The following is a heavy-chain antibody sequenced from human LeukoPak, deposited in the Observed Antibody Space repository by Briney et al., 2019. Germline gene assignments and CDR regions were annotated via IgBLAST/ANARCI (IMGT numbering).Heavy chain of an antibody. CDR2: IKQDGSDI. CDR3: ARDAAITMIVVTYYGMDV. V-gene: IGHV3-7*01. J-gene: IGHJ6*02. Sequence: GSLRLSCAASGFSISSYFMTWVRQASGKGLEWVANIKQDGSDIYYVDSVKGRFTISRDNAKNSLYLQMNSLRAEDTAVYYCARDAAITMIVVTYYGMDVWGQGTTVTVSS. D-gene: IGHD3-22*01. CDR1: GFSISSYF.